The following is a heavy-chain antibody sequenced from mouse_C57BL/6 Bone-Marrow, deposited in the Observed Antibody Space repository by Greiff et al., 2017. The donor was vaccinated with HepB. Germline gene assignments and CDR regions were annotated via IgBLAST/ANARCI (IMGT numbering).Heavy chain of an antibody. CDR3: ARHGRTMAY. V-gene: IGHV5-6*01. J-gene: IGHJ3*01. CDR2: ISSGGSYT. CDR1: GFTFSSYG. Sequence: EVNVVESGGDLVKPGGSLKLSCAASGFTFSSYGMSWVRQTPDKRLEWVATISSGGSYTYYPDSVKGRFTISRDNAKNTLYLQMSSLKSEDTAMYYCARHGRTMAYWGQGTLVTVSA. D-gene: IGHD1-1*02.